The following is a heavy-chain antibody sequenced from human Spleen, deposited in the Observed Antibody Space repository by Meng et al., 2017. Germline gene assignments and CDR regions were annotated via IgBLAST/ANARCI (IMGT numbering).Heavy chain of an antibody. CDR1: GFTVHIYT. Sequence: GESLKISCAASGFTVHIYTMNWVRQAPGKGLEWVSTLSATGGRTYYADSVKGRFTISRDNSKNTLFLQMNSLRAEDTAVYYCAKDQVLRYFDWLGYGMDVWGQGTTVTVSS. CDR2: LSATGGRT. CDR3: AKDQVLRYFDWLGYGMDV. D-gene: IGHD3-9*01. V-gene: IGHV3-23*01. J-gene: IGHJ6*02.